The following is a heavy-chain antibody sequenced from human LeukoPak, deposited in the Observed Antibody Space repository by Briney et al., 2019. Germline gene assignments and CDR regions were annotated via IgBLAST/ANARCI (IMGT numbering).Heavy chain of an antibody. CDR1: GFTFSSYA. V-gene: IGHV3-23*01. J-gene: IGHJ3*02. Sequence: PGGSLRLSCAASGFTFSSYAMSWVRQAPGKGLEWVSAISGSGGSTYYADSVKGRFTISRDNSKNTLYLQMNSLRAEDTAVYYCAKDVYVDIVATHAFDIWGQGTMVTVSS. CDR2: ISGSGGST. CDR3: AKDVYVDIVATHAFDI. D-gene: IGHD5-12*01.